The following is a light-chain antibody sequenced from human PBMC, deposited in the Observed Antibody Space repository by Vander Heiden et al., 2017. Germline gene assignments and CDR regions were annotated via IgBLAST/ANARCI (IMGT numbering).Light chain of an antibody. CDR3: QQDDSSPRT. CDR1: QGISSY. CDR2: AAS. V-gene: IGKV1-8*01. Sequence: AIRMTQSPSSLSASTGDRVTITCRASQGISSYLAWYQQKPGKAPKLLIYAASTLQSGVPSRFSGSGSGTDFTLTISCLQSEDFATYYCQQDDSSPRTFGHGTKVDIK. J-gene: IGKJ3*01.